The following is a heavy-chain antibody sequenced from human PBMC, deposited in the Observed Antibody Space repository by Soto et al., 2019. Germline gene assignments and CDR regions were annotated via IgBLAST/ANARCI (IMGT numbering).Heavy chain of an antibody. CDR2: INPNSGGT. J-gene: IGHJ5*02. CDR1: GYTFTGYY. CDR3: ARVNYDFWSGYYTLTGGWFDP. V-gene: IGHV1-2*02. Sequence: ASVKVSCKASGYTFTGYYMHWVRQAPGQGLEWMGWINPNSGGTNYAQKFQGRVTMTRDTPISTAYMELSRLRSDDTAVYYCARVNYDFWSGYYTLTGGWFDPWGQGTLVTVSS. D-gene: IGHD3-3*01.